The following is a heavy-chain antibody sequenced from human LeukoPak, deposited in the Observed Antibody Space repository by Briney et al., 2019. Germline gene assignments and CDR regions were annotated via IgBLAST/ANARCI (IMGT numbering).Heavy chain of an antibody. V-gene: IGHV4-39*07. D-gene: IGHD3-16*01. CDR1: GGSISSSSYY. Sequence: SETLSLTCTVSGGSISSSSYYWGWIRNPPGKGLEWIGSIYYSGSTYYNPSLKSRVTISVDTSKNQFSLKLSSVTAADTAVYYCARRAWGLLNYFDYWGQGTLVTVSS. J-gene: IGHJ4*02. CDR3: ARRAWGLLNYFDY. CDR2: IYYSGST.